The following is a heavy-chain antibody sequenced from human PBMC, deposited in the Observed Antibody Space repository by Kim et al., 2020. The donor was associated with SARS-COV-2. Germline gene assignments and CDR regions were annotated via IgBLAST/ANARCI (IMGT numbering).Heavy chain of an antibody. CDR1: GGSVSSGSYY. D-gene: IGHD5-12*01. J-gene: IGHJ6*02. Sequence: SETLSLTCTVSGGSVSSGSYYWSWIRQPPGKGLEWIGYIYYSGSTNYNPSLKSRVTISVDTSKNQFSLKLSSVTAADTAVYYCARVSGPYYSYYGMDVWGQGTTVTVSS. CDR2: IYYSGST. V-gene: IGHV4-61*01. CDR3: ARVSGPYYSYYGMDV.